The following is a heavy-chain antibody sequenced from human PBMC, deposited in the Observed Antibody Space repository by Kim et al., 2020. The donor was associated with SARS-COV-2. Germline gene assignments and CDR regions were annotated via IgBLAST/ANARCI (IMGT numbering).Heavy chain of an antibody. Sequence: DGREKDYVDSVKGRFTIYRDNAKNALCLQMNSLRAEDTAVYYCARDPPTDWGQGTLVTVSS. CDR2: DGREK. J-gene: IGHJ4*02. V-gene: IGHV3-7*03. CDR3: ARDPPTD.